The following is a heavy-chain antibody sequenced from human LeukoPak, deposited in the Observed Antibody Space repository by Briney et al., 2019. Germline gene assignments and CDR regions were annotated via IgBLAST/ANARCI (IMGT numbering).Heavy chain of an antibody. CDR3: ARGREDYGDYVSKTGAFDI. CDR2: IYYSGST. J-gene: IGHJ3*02. V-gene: IGHV4-59*01. D-gene: IGHD4-17*01. CDR1: GSSISSYY. Sequence: SETLSLTCTVSGSSISSYYWSWIRQPPGKGLEWIGYIYYSGSTNYNPSLKSRVTISVDTSKNQFSLKLSSVTAADTAVYYCARGREDYGDYVSKTGAFDIWGQGTVVTVSS.